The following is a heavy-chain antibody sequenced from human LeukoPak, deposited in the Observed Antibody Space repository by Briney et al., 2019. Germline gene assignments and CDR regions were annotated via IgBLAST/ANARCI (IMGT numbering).Heavy chain of an antibody. CDR2: IWYDESTK. CDR3: VKDRSGTYYFDY. J-gene: IGHJ4*02. Sequence: GGSLRLSCAPSGFIFSTCGMHGVRQAPGKGVEGVAFIWYDESTKSYADSVKARFTISRDNSKNALYLQMNSLSAEDTALYYCVKDRSGTYYFDYWGQGPLVTVSS. V-gene: IGHV3-30*02. D-gene: IGHD1-26*01. CDR1: GFIFSTCG.